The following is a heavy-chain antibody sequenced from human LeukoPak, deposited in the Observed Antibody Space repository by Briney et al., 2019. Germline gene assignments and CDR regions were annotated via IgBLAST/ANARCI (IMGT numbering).Heavy chain of an antibody. D-gene: IGHD3-10*01. J-gene: IGHJ4*02. CDR3: ARKRYYYGSGSYYNFYYFDY. CDR1: GFTFSDYY. CDR2: ISSSGSTI. Sequence: PGGSLRLSCAASGFTFSDYYMSWIRQAPGKGLEWVSYISSSGSTIYYADSVKGRFTISRDNAKNSLYLQMNSLRAEDTAVYYCARKRYYYGSGSYYNFYYFDYWGQGTLVTVSS. V-gene: IGHV3-11*04.